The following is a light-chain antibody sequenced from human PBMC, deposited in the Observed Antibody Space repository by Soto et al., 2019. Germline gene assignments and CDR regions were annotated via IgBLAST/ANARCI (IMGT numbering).Light chain of an antibody. Sequence: QAASVSGSPGQSIAISCTGTSNDVGGYNYVSWYQQHPGKAPKLMIYDVSARPSGVSNRFSGSKSDNTASLTISGLQAEDEADYYCSSYTSSNTVVFGGGTQLTVL. CDR2: DVS. J-gene: IGLJ2*01. V-gene: IGLV2-14*01. CDR1: SNDVGGYNY. CDR3: SSYTSSNTVV.